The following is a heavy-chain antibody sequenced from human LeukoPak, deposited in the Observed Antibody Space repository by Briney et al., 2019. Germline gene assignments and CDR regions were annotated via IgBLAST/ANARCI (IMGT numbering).Heavy chain of an antibody. CDR2: INWNGDST. J-gene: IGHJ4*02. Sequence: GGSLRLSCAASGFTFDGYAGSWVRQAPGKGLELVSGINWNGDSTAYADSVKGRFTISRDKAKNSLYLQMNSLRAEDTALYYCARGIYTYDDWGQGTLVTVSS. CDR3: ARGIYTYDD. CDR1: GFTFDGYA. D-gene: IGHD3-10*01. V-gene: IGHV3-20*04.